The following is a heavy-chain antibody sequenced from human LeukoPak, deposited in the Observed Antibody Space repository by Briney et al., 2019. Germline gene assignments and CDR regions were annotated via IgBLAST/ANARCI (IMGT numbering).Heavy chain of an antibody. D-gene: IGHD1-1*01. Sequence: GGSLRLSCAASGFTFSTYDMSWVRQAPGKGVEWVSTIKSGGSTYYADSVKGRFTISRDNSKNTLYLQMDSLRAADTAVYYCAKGAWNDFWGQGTLVTVSS. J-gene: IGHJ4*02. V-gene: IGHV3-23*01. CDR3: AKGAWNDF. CDR2: IKSGGST. CDR1: GFTFSTYD.